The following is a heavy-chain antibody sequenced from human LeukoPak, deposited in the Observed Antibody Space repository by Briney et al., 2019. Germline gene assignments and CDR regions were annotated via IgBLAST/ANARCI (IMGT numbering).Heavy chain of an antibody. V-gene: IGHV3-23*01. J-gene: IGHJ4*02. CDR3: AKYLWFGELPNIDY. Sequence: PGGSLRLSCAASGFTFSSYAMSWVRQAPGKGLEWVSAISGSGGSTYYADSVKGRFTISRDNSKNTLYLQMNSLRAEDTAVYYCAKYLWFGELPNIDYWGQGTLVTVSS. CDR2: ISGSGGST. CDR1: GFTFSSYA. D-gene: IGHD3-10*01.